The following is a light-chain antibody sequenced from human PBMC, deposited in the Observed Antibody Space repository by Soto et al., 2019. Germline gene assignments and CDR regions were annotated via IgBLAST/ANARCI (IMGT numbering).Light chain of an antibody. CDR2: KAS. Sequence: DIQMTQSPSTLSASVGDRVTITCRASQSISSWLAWYQQKPGKAPKLLIYKASSLESGVPSRFSGSGSGTEFTLTISSLQPDDFATYYCQQYHSYRTFDQGTKVEIK. CDR3: QQYHSYRT. V-gene: IGKV1-5*03. CDR1: QSISSW. J-gene: IGKJ1*01.